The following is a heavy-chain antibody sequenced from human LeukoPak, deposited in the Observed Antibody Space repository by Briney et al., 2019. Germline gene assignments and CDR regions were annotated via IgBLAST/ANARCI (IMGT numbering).Heavy chain of an antibody. CDR3: ATEEGVYFDY. Sequence: SETLSLTCAVSGGSFSDYYWSWIRQPPGKGLEWIGEINHGRGTNYNPSLESRVTISVDTSKNQFSLKLRSVTAADTAVYYCATEEGVYFDYWGQGTLVTVSS. J-gene: IGHJ4*01. V-gene: IGHV4-34*01. CDR2: INHGRGT. D-gene: IGHD3-16*01. CDR1: GGSFSDYY.